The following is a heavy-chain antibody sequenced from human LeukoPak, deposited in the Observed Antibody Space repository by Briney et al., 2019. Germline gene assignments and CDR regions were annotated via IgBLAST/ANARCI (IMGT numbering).Heavy chain of an antibody. CDR1: GGSISSYY. Sequence: PSETLSLTCTVSGGSISSYYWSWIRQPPGKGLEWIGYIYYSGSTNYNPSLKSRVTISVDTPKNKFSLKLSSVTAADTAVYYCARYVWGSYPTFEDYWGQGTLVTVSS. V-gene: IGHV4-59*01. CDR2: IYYSGST. J-gene: IGHJ4*02. D-gene: IGHD3-16*02. CDR3: ARYVWGSYPTFEDY.